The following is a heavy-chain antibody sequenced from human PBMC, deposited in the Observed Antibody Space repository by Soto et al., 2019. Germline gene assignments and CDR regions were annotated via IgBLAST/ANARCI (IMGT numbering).Heavy chain of an antibody. Sequence: ASVKVSCKASGYTFTSYDINWVRQATGQGLEYLGWMNPNSGNTGYVQKFQGRVTMTWDSSITTAYMELSSLRSEDTAVYFCARGVKYGAYSRWFDPWGQGTLVTVSS. V-gene: IGHV1-8*01. CDR2: MNPNSGNT. CDR1: GYTFTSYD. CDR3: ARGVKYGAYSRWFDP. J-gene: IGHJ5*02. D-gene: IGHD4-17*01.